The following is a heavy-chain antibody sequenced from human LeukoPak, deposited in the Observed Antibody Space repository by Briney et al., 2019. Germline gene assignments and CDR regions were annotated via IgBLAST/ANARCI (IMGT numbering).Heavy chain of an antibody. CDR1: GGSISSSIYY. J-gene: IGHJ2*01. D-gene: IGHD1-20*01. V-gene: IGHV4-61*01. CDR3: ARAPSITGTSTAVDL. CDR2: IYYSGST. Sequence: PSETLSLTCIVSGGSISSSIYYWSWIRQPPGKGLEWIGYIYYSGSTNYNPSLKSRVTISVDTSKNQFSLKLSSVTAADTAVYYCARAPSITGTSTAVDLWAVAPWSLSPQ.